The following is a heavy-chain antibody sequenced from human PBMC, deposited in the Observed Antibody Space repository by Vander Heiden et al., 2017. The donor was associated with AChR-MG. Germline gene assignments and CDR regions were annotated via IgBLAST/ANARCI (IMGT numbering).Heavy chain of an antibody. Sequence: EVQLVESGGGLVQPGGSLTLSCSASGFAFSNYGMDWVRQAPGKGLEWVANINQDGSEKYYVDSVRGRFTISRDNSRNSLYLQMSSLRAEDTAVYYCSRSLDYLGQGTLVTVSS. CDR2: INQDGSEK. CDR1: GFAFSNYG. J-gene: IGHJ4*02. CDR3: SRSLDY. V-gene: IGHV3-7*01.